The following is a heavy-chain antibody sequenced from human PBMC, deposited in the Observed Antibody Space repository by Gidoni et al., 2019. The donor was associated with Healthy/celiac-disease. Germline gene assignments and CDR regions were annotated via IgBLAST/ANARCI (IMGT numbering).Heavy chain of an antibody. CDR2: ISGSGGSI. V-gene: IGHV3-23*01. CDR1: GFTFRRYA. J-gene: IGHJ4*02. Sequence: VQLLDAGGGLVQPGGSLRLSCSAYGFTFRRYAMSWVRQAPGKGLEWFTAISGSGGSIYYADSVKGRFTISRDNSKNTLYLQMNSLRAEDTAVYYCAKAGTMVRGVTFFDYWGQGTLVTVSS. D-gene: IGHD3-10*01. CDR3: AKAGTMVRGVTFFDY.